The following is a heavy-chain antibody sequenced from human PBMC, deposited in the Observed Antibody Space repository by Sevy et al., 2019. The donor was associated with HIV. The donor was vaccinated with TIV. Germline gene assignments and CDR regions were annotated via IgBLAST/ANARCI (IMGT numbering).Heavy chain of an antibody. CDR2: IKSKTDGGTT. D-gene: IGHD5-18*01. Sequence: GGSLRLSCAASGFTFSNAWMSWVRQAPGKGLEWVGRIKSKTDGGTTDYAAPVKGRFTISRDDSKNTLYLQMNSLKPEETAVYYCTTDLWGRGYSYAPIFAYNWFDPWGQGTLVTVSS. CDR1: GFTFSNAW. J-gene: IGHJ5*02. CDR3: TTDLWGRGYSYAPIFAYNWFDP. V-gene: IGHV3-15*01.